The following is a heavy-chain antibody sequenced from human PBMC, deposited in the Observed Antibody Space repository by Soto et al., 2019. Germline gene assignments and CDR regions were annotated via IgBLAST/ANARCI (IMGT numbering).Heavy chain of an antibody. CDR1: GGSLSNYG. Sequence: ASVKVSCKASGGSLSNYGISWVRQAPGQGLEWMGGIIPVFGTANYAQKFQGRVTITADESTNIVYMDVTSLRSEDTAVYYCARGGATKIVVTTYYAMDVWGQGTTVTVSS. CDR2: IIPVFGTA. V-gene: IGHV1-69*13. D-gene: IGHD4-17*01. J-gene: IGHJ6*02. CDR3: ARGGATKIVVTTYYAMDV.